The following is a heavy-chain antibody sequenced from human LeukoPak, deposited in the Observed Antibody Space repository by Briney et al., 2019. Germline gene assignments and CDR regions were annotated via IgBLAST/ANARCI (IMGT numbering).Heavy chain of an antibody. V-gene: IGHV3-30*18. CDR1: GFMFSNFA. J-gene: IGHJ6*03. Sequence: GRSLRLSCAASGFMFSNFAMHWVRQAPGKGLEWVTIISFGGDHKYYADSVKGRFTISRDNSKNTLYLQMNSLRAEDSAVYYCAKESVEVPAASQYHYYMDVWGKGTTVTVSS. D-gene: IGHD2-2*01. CDR3: AKESVEVPAASQYHYYMDV. CDR2: ISFGGDHK.